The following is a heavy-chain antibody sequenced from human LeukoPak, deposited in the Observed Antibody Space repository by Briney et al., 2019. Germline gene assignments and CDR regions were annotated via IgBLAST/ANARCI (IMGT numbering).Heavy chain of an antibody. Sequence: SETLSLTCTVSGGSISSGGYYWSWIRQPPGKGLEWIGYIYHSGSTYYNPSLKSRVTISVDRSKNQFSLRLSSVTAADTAVYYCARGGKVGVSRVPFDIRGQGTMVTVSS. CDR1: GGSISSGGYY. D-gene: IGHD1-26*01. CDR2: IYHSGST. J-gene: IGHJ3*02. V-gene: IGHV4-30-2*01. CDR3: ARGGKVGVSRVPFDI.